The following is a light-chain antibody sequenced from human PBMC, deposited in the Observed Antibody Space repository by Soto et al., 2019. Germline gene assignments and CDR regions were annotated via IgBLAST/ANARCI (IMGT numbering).Light chain of an antibody. CDR1: QSVSSY. V-gene: IGKV3-11*01. J-gene: IGKJ1*01. CDR2: DAS. Sequence: TQSPSTLSLSVGDRATLSCRASQSVSSYLAWYQQKPGQAPRLLIYDASNRATGIPARFSGSGSGTDFTLTISSLEPEDFAVYYCQQRSNSWTFGQGTKVDIK. CDR3: QQRSNSWT.